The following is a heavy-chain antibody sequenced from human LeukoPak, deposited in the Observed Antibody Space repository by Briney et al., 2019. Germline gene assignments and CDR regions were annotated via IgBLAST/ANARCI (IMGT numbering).Heavy chain of an antibody. Sequence: ASVKVSCKVSGYYGISWVRQAPGQGLEWMGWISAYNGNTNYAQKFQGRVTMTEDTSTETAYMELSSLRSEDTAVYYCATGAFTMIVVARLGGPAFDIWGQGTMVTVSS. CDR2: ISAYNGNT. V-gene: IGHV1-18*01. D-gene: IGHD3-22*01. CDR3: ATGAFTMIVVARLGGPAFDI. CDR1: GYYG. J-gene: IGHJ3*02.